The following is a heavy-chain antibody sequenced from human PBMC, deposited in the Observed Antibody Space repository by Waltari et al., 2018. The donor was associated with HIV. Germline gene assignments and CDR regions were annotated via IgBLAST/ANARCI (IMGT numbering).Heavy chain of an antibody. V-gene: IGHV4-59*11. CDR1: GGSISSHY. D-gene: IGHD3-10*01. Sequence: QVQLQESGPGLLKPSETLLLTCTVSGGSISSHYWSWIWQPPGKGLECMGYIYESGITNYNPSLQIRGTIAADTSKKQISLKLSSVTAADTAVYYCARDYPFSHCYCSGSYFGSDYWGQGTQVTVSS. CDR2: IYESGIT. J-gene: IGHJ4*02. CDR3: ARDYPFSHCYCSGSYFGSDY.